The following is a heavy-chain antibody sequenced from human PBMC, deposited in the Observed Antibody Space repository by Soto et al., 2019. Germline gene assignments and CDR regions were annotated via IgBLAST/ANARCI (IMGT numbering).Heavy chain of an antibody. CDR1: GYSFTSFW. CDR2: IYPGDSDT. CDR3: ARHSGSYPYYYYYGMDV. D-gene: IGHD1-26*01. Sequence: PGESLKISCKGSGYSFTSFWIGWVRQMPGRGLEWMGIIYPGDSDTRYSPSFQGQVTISADKSISTAYLQWSSLKASGTAMYYCARHSGSYPYYYYYGMDVWGQGTTVTSP. V-gene: IGHV5-51*01. J-gene: IGHJ6*02.